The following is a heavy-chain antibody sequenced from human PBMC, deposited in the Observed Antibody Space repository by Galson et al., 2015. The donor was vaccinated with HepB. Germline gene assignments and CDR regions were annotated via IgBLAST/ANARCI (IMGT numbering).Heavy chain of an antibody. CDR2: ISYDGSND. CDR3: AREDYDDSNSSGYYSPFTYFDL. CDR1: GFTFSTSG. V-gene: IGHV3-30-3*01. Sequence: SLRLSCAASGFTFSTSGLHWVRQAPGQGLGWVAVISYDGSNDSFADSVKGRFTISRATTANKVYLQMNSLRAEDTAVYYCAREDYDDSNSSGYYSPFTYFDLWGQGTLVTVSS. J-gene: IGHJ4*02. D-gene: IGHD3-22*01.